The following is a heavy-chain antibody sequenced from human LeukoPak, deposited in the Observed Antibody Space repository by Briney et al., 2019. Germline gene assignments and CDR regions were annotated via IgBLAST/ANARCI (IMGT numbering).Heavy chain of an antibody. CDR2: IKQDGSEK. J-gene: IGHJ6*02. V-gene: IGHV3-7*01. Sequence: GGSLRLSCAASGFTFSSYWMSWVRQAPGKGLEWVANIKQDGSEKYYVDSVKGRFTISRDNAKNSLYLQMNSLRAEDTVVYYCARARGIRDFWSGYYAYYYGMDVWGQGTTVTVSS. CDR3: ARARGIRDFWSGYYAYYYGMDV. CDR1: GFTFSSYW. D-gene: IGHD3-3*01.